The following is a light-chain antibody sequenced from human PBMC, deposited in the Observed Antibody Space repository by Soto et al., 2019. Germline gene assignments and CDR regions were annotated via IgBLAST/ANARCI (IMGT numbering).Light chain of an antibody. Sequence: QSVLTQPPSVSAAPGQKVTISCSGSSSNIGNNYVSWYQQLPGTAPKLLIYENNKRPSGIPDRFSGSKSGTSATLGITGLQTGDEADYYCGTWDNSLSRVFGSGTQLTVL. J-gene: IGLJ6*01. V-gene: IGLV1-51*02. CDR1: SSNIGNNY. CDR2: ENN. CDR3: GTWDNSLSRV.